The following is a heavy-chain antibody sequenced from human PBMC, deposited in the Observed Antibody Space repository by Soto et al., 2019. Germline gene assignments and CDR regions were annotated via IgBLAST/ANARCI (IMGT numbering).Heavy chain of an antibody. CDR3: ARDVKGRGRENWFDP. CDR2: IIPIFGTA. J-gene: IGHJ5*02. D-gene: IGHD3-10*01. CDR1: GGTFSSYA. Sequence: QVQLVQSGAEVKKPGSSVKVSCKASGGTFSSYAISWVRQAPGQGLEWMGGIIPIFGTANYAQKFQGRVTIAADESTSTAYMELSSLRAEDTAVYYCARDVKGRGRENWFDPWGQGTLVTVSS. V-gene: IGHV1-69*12.